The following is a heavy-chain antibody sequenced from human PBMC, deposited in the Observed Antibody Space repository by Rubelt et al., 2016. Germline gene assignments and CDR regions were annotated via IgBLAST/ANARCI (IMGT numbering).Heavy chain of an antibody. CDR1: GGTFSSYA. Sequence: QVQLVQSGAEVKKPGSSVKVSCKASGGTFSSYAISWVRQAPGPGLEWMGGIIPVFGTANYAQKFQGRITMTADEARSTAYMELSSLGSEDTAVYYCATTIAIRPYYFDYWGQGTLVTVSS. D-gene: IGHD6-6*01. CDR2: IIPVFGTA. J-gene: IGHJ4*02. V-gene: IGHV1-69*01. CDR3: ATTIAIRPYYFDY.